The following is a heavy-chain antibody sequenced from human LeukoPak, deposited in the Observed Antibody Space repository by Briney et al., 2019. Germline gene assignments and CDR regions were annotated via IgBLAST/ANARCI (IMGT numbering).Heavy chain of an antibody. J-gene: IGHJ4*02. CDR3: VRDQYYDNSGAPGDY. D-gene: IGHD3-22*01. CDR1: GFTFSNYA. V-gene: IGHV3-11*01. CDR2: ISSSGSTI. Sequence: GGSLRLSCAASGFTFSNYAMSWVRQAPGKGLEWVSYISSSGSTIYYADSVKGRFTISRDNAKNSLYLQMNSLRAEDTAVYYCVRDQYYDNSGAPGDYWGQGTLVTVSS.